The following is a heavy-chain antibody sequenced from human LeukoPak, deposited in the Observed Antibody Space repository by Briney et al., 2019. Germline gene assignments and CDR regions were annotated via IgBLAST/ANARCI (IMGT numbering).Heavy chain of an antibody. V-gene: IGHV4-4*09. CDR1: GGSISSYY. J-gene: IGHJ4*02. CDR2: IYTSGST. D-gene: IGHD2-15*01. CDR3: ARRVASYFDY. Sequence: SETLSLTCTVPGGSISSYYWSWIRQPPGKGLEWIGYIYTSGSTNYNPSLKSRVTISVDTSKNQFSLKLSSVTAADTAVYYCARRVASYFDYWGQGTLVTVSS.